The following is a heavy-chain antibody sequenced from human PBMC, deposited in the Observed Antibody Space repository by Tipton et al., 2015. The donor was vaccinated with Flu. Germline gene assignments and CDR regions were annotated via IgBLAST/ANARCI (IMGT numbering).Heavy chain of an antibody. CDR2: INHSGST. CDR1: GGSFSGYY. D-gene: IGHD6-13*01. CDR3: ARARTTTYSSQPWKDY. V-gene: IGHV4-34*01. J-gene: IGHJ4*02. Sequence: TLSLTCAVYGGSFSGYYWSWIRQPPGKGLEWIGEINHSGSTNYNPSLKSRVTISVDTSKNQFSLKLSSVTAADTAVYYCARARTTTYSSQPWKDYWGQGTLVTVSS.